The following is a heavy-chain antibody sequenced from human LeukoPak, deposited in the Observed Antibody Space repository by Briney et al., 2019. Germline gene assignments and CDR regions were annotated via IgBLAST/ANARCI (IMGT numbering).Heavy chain of an antibody. D-gene: IGHD3-10*01. CDR3: ARGFPPAH. J-gene: IGHJ4*02. CDR2: LYAGGTT. Sequence: GGSLRLSCAVSGFIVSGNFMNWVRQAPGKGLEWFSILYAGGTTSYTDSVKGRFTISRDSSKNTLYLQMKSLRAEDTAVYYCARGFPPAHWGQGTLVTVSS. V-gene: IGHV3-53*01. CDR1: GFIVSGNF.